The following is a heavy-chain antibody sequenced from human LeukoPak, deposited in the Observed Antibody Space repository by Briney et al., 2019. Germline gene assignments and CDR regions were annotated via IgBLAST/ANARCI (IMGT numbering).Heavy chain of an antibody. CDR1: GLSVSINY. CDR2: IYSGGTT. Sequence: GGSLRLSCAASGLSVSINYMSWVRQAPGKGLEWVSVIYSGGTTDYVVSVKGRFTISRDNSKNTLFLQMNSLRAEDTAVYYCARVPGAYGSGTYYVWGQGTRVTVSS. J-gene: IGHJ4*02. D-gene: IGHD3-10*01. CDR3: ARVPGAYGSGTYYV. V-gene: IGHV3-53*01.